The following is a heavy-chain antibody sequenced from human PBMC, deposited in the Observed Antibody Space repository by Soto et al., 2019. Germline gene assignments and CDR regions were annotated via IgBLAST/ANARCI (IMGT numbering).Heavy chain of an antibody. V-gene: IGHV4-34*01. CDR3: ARSLRFLEWSLDV. D-gene: IGHD3-3*01. J-gene: IGHJ6*02. Sequence: SETLSLTCAVYGGSFSGYYWSWIRQPPGKGLEWIGEINHSGSTNYNPSLKSRVTISVDTSKNQFSLKLSSVTAADTAVYYCARSLRFLEWSLDVWGQGTTVTVSS. CDR1: GGSFSGYY. CDR2: INHSGST.